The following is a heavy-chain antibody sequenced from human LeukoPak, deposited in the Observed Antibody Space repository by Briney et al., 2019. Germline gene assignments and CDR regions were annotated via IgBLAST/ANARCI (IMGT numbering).Heavy chain of an antibody. J-gene: IGHJ4*02. CDR1: GFTFTSYW. V-gene: IGHV3-7*01. CDR2: INQDGSVK. D-gene: IGHD3-22*01. CDR3: ATSRDSSGVD. Sequence: AGGSLRFSCAASGFTFTSYWMSWVRQAPGKGLEWVGNINQDGSVKFYVDSVKGRFTISRDNAKSSLYLQMNSLRAEDTAVYYCATSRDSSGVDWGQGNLVTVSS.